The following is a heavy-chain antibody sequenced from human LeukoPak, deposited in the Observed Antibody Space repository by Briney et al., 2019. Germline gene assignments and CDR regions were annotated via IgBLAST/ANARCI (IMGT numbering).Heavy chain of an antibody. V-gene: IGHV3-23*01. Sequence: GGSLTLSCSVSGFTFSNYAMHWVRQPPGKGLEWVSLISGGSGNIYYVDSVKGRFTISRDNSKITPYVQMSSLRAEDTAIYDWAKDSDYYGSVTSKKTDWGQGTLVTVSS. CDR3: AKDSDYYGSVTSKKTD. CDR2: ISGGSGNI. D-gene: IGHD3-10*01. J-gene: IGHJ4*02. CDR1: GFTFSNYA.